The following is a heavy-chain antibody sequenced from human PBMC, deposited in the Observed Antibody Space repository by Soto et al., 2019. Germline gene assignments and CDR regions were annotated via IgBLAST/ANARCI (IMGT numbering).Heavy chain of an antibody. CDR1: GYTFTSYY. V-gene: IGHV1-46*01. CDR3: ASLSVAGTGYYYYYGMDV. D-gene: IGHD6-19*01. Sequence: ASVKVSCKASGYTFTSYYMHWVRQAPGQGLEWMGIINPSGGSTSYAQKFQDRVTMTRDTSTSTVYMELSSLRSEDTAVYYCASLSVAGTGYYYYYGMDVWGQGTTVTVSS. CDR2: INPSGGST. J-gene: IGHJ6*02.